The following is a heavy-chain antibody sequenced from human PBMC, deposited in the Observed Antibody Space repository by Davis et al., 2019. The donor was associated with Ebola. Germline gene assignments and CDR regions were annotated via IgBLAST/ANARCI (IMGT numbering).Heavy chain of an antibody. CDR3: VQGTTSCHV. CDR1: GFIFSKWG. J-gene: IGHJ4*02. Sequence: PGGSLRLSCAPSGFIFSKWGMTWVRQTAGKGVECVAAISMRGDSTDYADSVKGRFTISRDNSNNMLYLQMNNLRVEDTALYYCVQGTTSCHVWGQGTLVTVSS. CDR2: ISMRGDST. V-gene: IGHV3-23*01. D-gene: IGHD2-2*01.